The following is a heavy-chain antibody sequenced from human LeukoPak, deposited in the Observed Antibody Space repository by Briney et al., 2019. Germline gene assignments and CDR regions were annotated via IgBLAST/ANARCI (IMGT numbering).Heavy chain of an antibody. V-gene: IGHV4-39*01. Sequence: SGTLSLTRTVSGGSLSSSSYYWGWIRHPPGEGLGWIGGIYYSGSTYYNPSLESRVTISVDTSKNQFSLKLNSVTAADTAVYYCASPLGYCRSTDCYGDYWGQGTLVTVSS. D-gene: IGHD2-2*01. J-gene: IGHJ4*02. CDR2: IYYSGST. CDR1: GGSLSSSSYY. CDR3: ASPLGYCRSTDCYGDY.